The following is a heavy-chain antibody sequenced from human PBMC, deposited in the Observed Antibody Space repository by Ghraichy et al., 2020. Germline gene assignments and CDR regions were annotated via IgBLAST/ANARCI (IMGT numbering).Heavy chain of an antibody. J-gene: IGHJ4*02. D-gene: IGHD3-3*01. CDR1: GGSFSDYY. V-gene: IGHV4-34*01. Sequence: SETLSLTCAVYGGSFSDYYWSWIRQPPGKGLEWIGEINHSGSTNYNPSLKSRVTISVDTSKNQFSLKLSSVTAADTAVYYCARGRGPDYDFWSGYYTGLALFDYWGQGTLVTVSS. CDR3: ARGRGPDYDFWSGYYTGLALFDY. CDR2: INHSGST.